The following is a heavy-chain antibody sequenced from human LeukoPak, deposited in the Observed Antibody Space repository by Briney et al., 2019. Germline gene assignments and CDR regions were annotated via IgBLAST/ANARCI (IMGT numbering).Heavy chain of an antibody. V-gene: IGHV4-4*07. CDR2: IYTSGST. CDR1: GGSISSYY. D-gene: IGHD5-18*01. Sequence: PSETLSLTCTVSGGSISSYYWSWIRQPAGKGLEWIGRIYTSGSTNYNPSLKSRVTMSVVTSKNQFSLKLSSVTAADTAVYYCARDDGYSYGSRDAFDIWGQGTMVTVSS. CDR3: ARDDGYSYGSRDAFDI. J-gene: IGHJ3*02.